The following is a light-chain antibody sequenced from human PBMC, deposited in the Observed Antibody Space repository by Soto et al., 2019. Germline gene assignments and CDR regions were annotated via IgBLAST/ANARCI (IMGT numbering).Light chain of an antibody. J-gene: IGLJ2*01. CDR2: EVV. CDR3: SSYGGSDTVI. Sequence: QSALTQPPSASGSPGQSVTISCTGTKSDIGVYDFVSWYQHHPGKAPRLIIYEVVQRPSGVPDRFSGSKSGNTASLTVSGLQAADEADYYCSSYGGSDTVIFGGGTKVTVL. CDR1: KSDIGVYDF. V-gene: IGLV2-8*01.